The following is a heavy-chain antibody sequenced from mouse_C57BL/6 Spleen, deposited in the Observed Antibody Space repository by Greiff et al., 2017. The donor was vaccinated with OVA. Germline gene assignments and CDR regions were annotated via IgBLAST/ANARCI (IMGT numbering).Heavy chain of an antibody. V-gene: IGHV2-9-1*01. CDR2: IWTGGGT. CDR1: GFSLTSYA. J-gene: IGHJ2*01. D-gene: IGHD2-4*01. Sequence: VQVVESGPGLVAPSQSLSITCTVSGFSLTSYAISWVRQPPGKGLEWLGVIWTGGGTNYNSALKSRLSISKDNSKCKIFLKMNSLQTDDTTRYYCARNEIYYDYEGYFDYWGQGTTLTVSS. CDR3: ARNEIYYDYEGYFDY.